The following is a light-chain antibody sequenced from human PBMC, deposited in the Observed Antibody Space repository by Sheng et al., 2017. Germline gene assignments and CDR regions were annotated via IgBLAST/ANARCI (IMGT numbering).Light chain of an antibody. J-gene: IGLJ3*02. V-gene: IGLV1-47*01. CDR3: AAWDDTLSGRGV. CDR2: KNN. CDR1: SSNIGSNY. Sequence: GQRVPISCSGSSSNIGSNYVYWYQQLPGTAPKLLIYKNNQRPSGVPDRFSGSKSGTSASLAISGLRSEDEADYYCAAWDDTLSGRGVFGGGTKLTVL.